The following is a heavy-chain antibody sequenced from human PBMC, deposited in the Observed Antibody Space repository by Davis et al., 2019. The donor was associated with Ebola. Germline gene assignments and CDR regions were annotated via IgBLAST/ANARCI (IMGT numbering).Heavy chain of an antibody. CDR1: GGSINNYF. CDR3: ARVQANFDC. V-gene: IGHV4-38-2*02. Sequence: SETLSLTCTVSGGSINNYFWSWIRQPPGKGLEWIGSIYHSGSTYYNPSLKSRVTISVDTSKNQFSLNLSSVTAADTAVYYCARVQANFDCWGQGTLVTVSS. CDR2: IYHSGST. J-gene: IGHJ4*02.